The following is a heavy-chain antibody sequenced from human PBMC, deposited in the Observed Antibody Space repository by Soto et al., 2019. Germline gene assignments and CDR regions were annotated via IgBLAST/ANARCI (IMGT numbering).Heavy chain of an antibody. CDR3: AKDRYLDHDSRGYLFDN. V-gene: IGHV3-23*01. CDR1: GFTFNIYA. Sequence: EVQLLESGGDLIQPGGSLRLSCAASGFTFNIYAMTWVRHAPGKGLEWVSAISRYGDFTYYADSVEGRFTISRDNSKNTLYLQMNSLRAQYTAVYYCAKDRYLDHDSRGYLFDNWGQGTLVTVSS. CDR2: ISRYGDFT. D-gene: IGHD3-22*01. J-gene: IGHJ4*02.